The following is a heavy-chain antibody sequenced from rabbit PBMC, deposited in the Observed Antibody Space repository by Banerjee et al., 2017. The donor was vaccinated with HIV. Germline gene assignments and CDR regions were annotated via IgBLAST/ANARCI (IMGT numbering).Heavy chain of an antibody. CDR3: ARGRAGYAGYDYAPYYGMDL. J-gene: IGHJ6*01. V-gene: IGHV1S7*01. CDR2: IYAGKGST. CDR1: GFDFSSYY. D-gene: IGHD6-1*01. Sequence: QLKETGGGLVQPGGSLTLSCKASGFDFSSYYMSWVRQAPGKGLEWIGIIYAGKGSTDYANWVNGRFTISSDNAQNTVDLQMNSLTAADTATYFCARGRAGYAGYDYAPYYGMDLWGPGTLVTVS.